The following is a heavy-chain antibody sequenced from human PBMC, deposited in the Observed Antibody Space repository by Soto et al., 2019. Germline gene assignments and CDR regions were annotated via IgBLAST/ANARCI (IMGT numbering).Heavy chain of an antibody. CDR2: IYYSGST. D-gene: IGHD3-3*01. Sequence: PSETLSLTCTVSGGSISSSSYYWGWIRQPPGKGLEWIGSIYYSGSTYYNPSLKSRVTISVDTSKNQFSLKLSSVTAADTAVYYCARHGPLGNFWSGSIDYYYYYMDVWGKGTKVTVSS. J-gene: IGHJ6*03. CDR1: GGSISSSSYY. CDR3: ARHGPLGNFWSGSIDYYYYYMDV. V-gene: IGHV4-39*01.